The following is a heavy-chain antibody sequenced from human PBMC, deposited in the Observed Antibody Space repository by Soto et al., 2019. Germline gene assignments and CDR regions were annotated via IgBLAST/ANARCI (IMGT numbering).Heavy chain of an antibody. V-gene: IGHV3-23*01. D-gene: IGHD5-12*01. CDR3: AKDERPDGYWDFDY. CDR1: GFTFSTYT. Sequence: GGSLRLSCAVSGFTFSTYTMSWVRQAPGKGLEWVSGIYGSGGSTFYADSVKGRFTISRDNSKNTLYLQMNSLRVEDTAVYCCAKDERPDGYWDFDYWGQGILVTVS. CDR2: IYGSGGST. J-gene: IGHJ4*02.